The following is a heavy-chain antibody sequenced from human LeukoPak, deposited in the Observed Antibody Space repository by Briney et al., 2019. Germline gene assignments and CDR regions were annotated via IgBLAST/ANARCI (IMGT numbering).Heavy chain of an antibody. CDR3: AKEKSSSGWYFHFDY. V-gene: IGHV3-23*01. CDR1: GFTFSSYA. D-gene: IGHD6-19*01. Sequence: GGSLRLSCAASGFTFSSYAMSWVRQAPGKGLEWVSAISGSGGSTYYADSVKGRFTISRNNSKNTLYLQMNSLRAEDTAVYYCAKEKSSSGWYFHFDYRGQGTLVTVSS. J-gene: IGHJ4*02. CDR2: ISGSGGST.